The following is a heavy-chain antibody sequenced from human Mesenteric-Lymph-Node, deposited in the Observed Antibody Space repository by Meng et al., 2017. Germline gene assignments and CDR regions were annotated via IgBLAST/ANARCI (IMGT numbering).Heavy chain of an antibody. CDR1: GGSFSGYY. J-gene: IGHJ4*02. CDR2: INHSGST. CDR3: ARGFLSFVRVFDY. D-gene: IGHD2/OR15-2a*01. V-gene: IGHV4-34*01. Sequence: VKLQRWGAGLLKPSETLSLPCAVYGGSFSGYYWSWIRQPPGKGLEWIGEINHSGSTNYNPSLKSRVTISVDTSKNQFSLKLSSVTAADTAVYYCARGFLSFVRVFDYWGQGTLVTISS.